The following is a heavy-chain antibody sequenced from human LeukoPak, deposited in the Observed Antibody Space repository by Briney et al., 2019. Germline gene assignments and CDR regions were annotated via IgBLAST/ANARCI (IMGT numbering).Heavy chain of an antibody. Sequence: GRSLRLSCAASEFTFSSYAMSWVRQAPGKGLEWVSAISGSGGSTYYADSVKGRFTISRDNSKNTLYLQMNSLRAEDTAVYYCAKRDYYGSGSSYWGQGTLVTVSS. D-gene: IGHD3-10*01. CDR3: AKRDYYGSGSSY. V-gene: IGHV3-23*01. CDR1: EFTFSSYA. CDR2: ISGSGGST. J-gene: IGHJ4*02.